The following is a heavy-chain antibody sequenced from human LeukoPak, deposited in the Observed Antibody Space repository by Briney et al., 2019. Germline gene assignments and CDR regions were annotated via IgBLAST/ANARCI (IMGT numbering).Heavy chain of an antibody. CDR1: GFTFRSYA. CDR2: IRNSGDTT. V-gene: IGHV3-23*01. CDR3: AKWAGEFYYYYYMDV. Sequence: GGSLRLSCAASGFTFRSYAMSWVRQAPGKGLQWVSSIRNSGDTTYYADSVKGRFTISRDNAKNTLYLQMSSLRAEDTAVYYCAKWAGEFYYYYYMDVWGKGTTVTVSS. J-gene: IGHJ6*03. D-gene: IGHD3-10*01.